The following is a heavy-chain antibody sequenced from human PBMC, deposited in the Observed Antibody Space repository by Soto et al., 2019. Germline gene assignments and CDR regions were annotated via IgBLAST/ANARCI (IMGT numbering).Heavy chain of an antibody. J-gene: IGHJ6*03. V-gene: IGHV1-2*04. D-gene: IGHD2-2*01. Sequence: QVQLVQSGAEVKKPGASVKVSCKASGYTFTGYYMHWVRQAPGQGLEWMGWINPNSGGTNYAQKFQGWVTMTRDTSISTAYMELSRLRSDDTALYYCARATLGYCSSTSCQGDYYYYYMDVWGKGTTVTVSS. CDR1: GYTFTGYY. CDR3: ARATLGYCSSTSCQGDYYYYYMDV. CDR2: INPNSGGT.